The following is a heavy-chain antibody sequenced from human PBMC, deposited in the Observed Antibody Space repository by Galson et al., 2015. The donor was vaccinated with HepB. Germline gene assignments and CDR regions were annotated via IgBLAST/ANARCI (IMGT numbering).Heavy chain of an antibody. CDR2: INTNTGNP. CDR3: ARVGGGTGTFDP. J-gene: IGHJ5*02. V-gene: IGHV7-4-1*02. D-gene: IGHD7-27*01. CDR1: GYNFTTYA. Sequence: SCKASGYNFTTYAMTWLRQAPGQGLEWMGWINTNTGNPTYAQDFIGRFVFSLDTSVTTAYLQISSLKPEDTAVYYCARVGGGTGTFDPWGQGTLVTVSS.